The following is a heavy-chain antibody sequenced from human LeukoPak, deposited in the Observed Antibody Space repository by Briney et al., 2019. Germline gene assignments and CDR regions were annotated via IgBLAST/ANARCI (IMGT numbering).Heavy chain of an antibody. V-gene: IGHV4-39*07. D-gene: IGHD2-15*01. Sequence: PSETLSLTCTVSGGSISSSSYYWGWIRQPPGKGLEWIGSIYYSGSTYYNPSLKSRVTISVDTSKNQFSLKLSSVTAADTAVYYCARSEDCSGGSCYFDYWGQGTLVTVSS. J-gene: IGHJ4*02. CDR2: IYYSGST. CDR3: ARSEDCSGGSCYFDY. CDR1: GGSISSSSYY.